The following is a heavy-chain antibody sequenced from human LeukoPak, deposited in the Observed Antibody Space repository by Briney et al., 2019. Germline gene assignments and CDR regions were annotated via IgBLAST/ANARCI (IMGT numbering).Heavy chain of an antibody. D-gene: IGHD3-10*01. Sequence: ASVKVSCKSSGYTFTTYGITWVRQAPGQGLEWMGCISTYNGNTNYAQKLQGRVTMTTDTSTSTAYMDLSSLRSDDTAVYYCARDGDYGTGSYYRGCIDSWGQGTPVTVSP. V-gene: IGHV1-18*01. CDR1: GYTFTTYG. J-gene: IGHJ4*02. CDR2: ISTYNGNT. CDR3: ARDGDYGTGSYYRGCIDS.